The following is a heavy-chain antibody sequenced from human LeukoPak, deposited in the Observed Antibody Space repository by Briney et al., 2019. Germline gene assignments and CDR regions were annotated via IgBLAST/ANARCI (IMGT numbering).Heavy chain of an antibody. CDR3: ARGGVNYKIAGP. V-gene: IGHV4-59*01. CDR1: GGSISSYY. Sequence: PSETLSLTCTVSGGSISSYYWSWIRHPPGKGLEWIGYIYYSGSTNYNPSLKGRVTISVDTSKNQFSLKLSSVTAADTAVYYCARGGVNYKIAGPWGQGALVTVSS. J-gene: IGHJ5*02. CDR2: IYYSGST. D-gene: IGHD3-10*01.